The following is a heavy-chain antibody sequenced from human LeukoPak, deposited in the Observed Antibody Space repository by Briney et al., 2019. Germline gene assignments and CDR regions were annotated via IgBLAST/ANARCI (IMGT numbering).Heavy chain of an antibody. CDR2: IKQDGGEI. J-gene: IGHJ6*02. CDR1: GFPFRRYR. CDR3: ARLVRGVGGLDV. Sequence: GGSLTLPCEVSGFPFRRYRMIWVPHAPGKAGEGVANIKQDGGEIYYVDSVRGRLTISRDNAKNSLYLQMKSLRAEDTAVYYCARLVRGVGGLDVWGQGTTLTVSS. V-gene: IGHV3-7*01. D-gene: IGHD3-10*01.